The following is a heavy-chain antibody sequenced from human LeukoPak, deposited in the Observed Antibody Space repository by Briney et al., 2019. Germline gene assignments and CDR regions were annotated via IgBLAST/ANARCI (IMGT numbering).Heavy chain of an antibody. V-gene: IGHV1-2*02. CDR1: GYTFTDYY. CDR2: INPNSGDT. J-gene: IGHJ5*02. Sequence: ASVKVSCKASGYTFTDYYINWVRQALGQGLEWIGWINPNSGDTNYAQKFQDRVTMTRDTSISTAYIELNFLRSDDTAVFYCARGDYYGSPKVVAAWGQGTLVTVSS. CDR3: ARGDYYGSPKVVAA. D-gene: IGHD3-10*01.